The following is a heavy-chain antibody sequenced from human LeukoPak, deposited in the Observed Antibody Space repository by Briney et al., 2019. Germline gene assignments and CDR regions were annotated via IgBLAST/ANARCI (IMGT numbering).Heavy chain of an antibody. J-gene: IGHJ4*02. V-gene: IGHV3-23*01. CDR1: GFTFSSYA. Sequence: GSLRLSCAASGFTFSSYAMSWVRPAPGQGLEWVSAISGSGGSTYYADSVKGRFTISRDNSKNTLYLQMNSLRAEDTAVYYCAKAATYYYDSSGYYFDYWGQGTLVTVSS. D-gene: IGHD3-22*01. CDR2: ISGSGGST. CDR3: AKAATYYYDSSGYYFDY.